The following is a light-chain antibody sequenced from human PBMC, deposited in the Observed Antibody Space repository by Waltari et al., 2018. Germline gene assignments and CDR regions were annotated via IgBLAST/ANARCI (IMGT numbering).Light chain of an antibody. CDR1: QSISTY. CDR3: QQSYSPLT. V-gene: IGKV1-39*01. CDR2: AAS. J-gene: IGKJ4*01. Sequence: DFQMTQSPSSLSASVGDRVTITCRASQSISTYLNRYQQKPGKAPNLVIYAASSLQSRVPSRFSDSGTATDFTLTISSLQPEDFATYYCQQSYSPLTSGVGTKVVIK.